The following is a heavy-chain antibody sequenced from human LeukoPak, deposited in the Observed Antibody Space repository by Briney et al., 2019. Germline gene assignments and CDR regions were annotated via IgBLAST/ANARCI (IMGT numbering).Heavy chain of an antibody. CDR1: GFTFDDYG. V-gene: IGHV3-20*04. CDR3: ARDPSRYLDSSGYPDY. D-gene: IGHD3-22*01. CDR2: INWNGGST. Sequence: GGSLRLSCAASGFTFDDYGMSWVRQAPGKGLEWVSGINWNGGSTGYADSVKGRFTISRDNAKNSLYLQMNSLRAEDTALYYCARDPSRYLDSSGYPDYWGQGTLVTVSS. J-gene: IGHJ4*02.